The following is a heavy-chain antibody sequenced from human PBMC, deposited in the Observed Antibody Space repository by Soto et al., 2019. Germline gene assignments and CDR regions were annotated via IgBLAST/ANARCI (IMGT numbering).Heavy chain of an antibody. J-gene: IGHJ4*02. CDR2: IIPIFGTA. D-gene: IGHD1-26*01. V-gene: IGHV1-69*13. Sequence: GASVKVSCKASGGTFSSYAVSWVRQAPGQGLEWMGGIIPIFGTANYAQKFQGRVTITADESTSTAYMELSSLRSEDTAVYYCASNSGSSSSAFDYWGQGTLVTVSS. CDR3: ASNSGSSSSAFDY. CDR1: GGTFSSYA.